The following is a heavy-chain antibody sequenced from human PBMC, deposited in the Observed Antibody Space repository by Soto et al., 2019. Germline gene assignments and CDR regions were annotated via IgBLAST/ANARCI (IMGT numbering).Heavy chain of an antibody. CDR1: GGSISHYY. CDR2: AYYSGST. V-gene: IGHV4-59*01. Sequence: PSETLSLTCSVSGGSISHYYWSWIRQSPGKGLEWIGYAYYSGSTDYNPSLKSRVTMAVDTSKNQVSLKLKSVTTADTAVYYCARDRSTYGGGGTGEVKENWFDPWGPGTL. D-gene: IGHD3-3*02. J-gene: IGHJ5*02. CDR3: ARDRSTYGGGGTGEVKENWFDP.